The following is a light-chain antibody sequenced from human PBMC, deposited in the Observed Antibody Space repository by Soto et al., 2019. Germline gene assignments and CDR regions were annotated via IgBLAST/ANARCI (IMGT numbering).Light chain of an antibody. Sequence: QSALTQPASVSGSPGQSMTISCTGTSSDVGGYNYVSWYQQHPGKAPKLMIYDVSNRPSGVSNRFSGSKSGNTASLTISGLQAEDEADYYCSSYTSSSTLVFGTGTKPTVL. V-gene: IGLV2-14*01. CDR2: DVS. CDR1: SSDVGGYNY. J-gene: IGLJ1*01. CDR3: SSYTSSSTLV.